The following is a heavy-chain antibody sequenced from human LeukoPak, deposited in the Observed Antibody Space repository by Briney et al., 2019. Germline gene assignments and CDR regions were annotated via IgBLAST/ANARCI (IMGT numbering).Heavy chain of an antibody. CDR3: ARFGPEPAAIG. V-gene: IGHV1-69*01. CDR2: IIPIFGTA. CDR1: GGTFSSYA. J-gene: IGHJ4*02. D-gene: IGHD2-2*01. Sequence: ASVKVSCKASGGTFSSYAISSVRHAPGQGLEWMGRIIPIFGTANYAQKFQGRVTITADESTSTAYMELSSLRSEDTAVYYCARFGPEPAAIGWGQGTLVTVSS.